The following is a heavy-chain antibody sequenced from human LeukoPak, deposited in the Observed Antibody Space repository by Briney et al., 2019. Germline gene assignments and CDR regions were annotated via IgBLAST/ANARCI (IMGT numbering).Heavy chain of an antibody. CDR3: ARGIAVAKGWFDP. Sequence: SVKVSCKASGDTFSSYAISWVRQAPGQGLEWMGRIIPIFGTANYAQKFQGRVTITTDESTSTAYMELSSLRSEDTAVYYCARGIAVAKGWFDPWGLGTLVTVSS. D-gene: IGHD6-19*01. CDR1: GDTFSSYA. CDR2: IIPIFGTA. V-gene: IGHV1-69*05. J-gene: IGHJ5*02.